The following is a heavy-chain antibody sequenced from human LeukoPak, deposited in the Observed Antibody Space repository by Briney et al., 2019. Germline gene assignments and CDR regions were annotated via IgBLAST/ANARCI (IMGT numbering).Heavy chain of an antibody. Sequence: IPSETLSLTCAVSNDSISSGYYWGWIRQPPGKGLEWIGSIYYSGSTSYNPSLKSRVTISVDTSKNHFSLRLSSVTAADTAVYYCARVRDAVAPDYWGQGTLVTVSS. CDR3: ARVRDAVAPDY. CDR1: NDSISSGYY. CDR2: IYYSGST. V-gene: IGHV4-38-2*01. J-gene: IGHJ4*02.